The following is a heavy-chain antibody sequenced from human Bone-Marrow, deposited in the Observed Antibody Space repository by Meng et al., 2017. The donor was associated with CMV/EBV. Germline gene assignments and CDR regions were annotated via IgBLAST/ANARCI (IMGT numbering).Heavy chain of an antibody. Sequence: GESLKISCAVSGFTFNAYAMSWVRQAPGKGLEWVSAISGSGGSTYYADSVKGRFTISRDNSKNTLYLQMNSLRAEDTAVYYCARDTPYGDYQDVWGQGTTVTVSS. D-gene: IGHD4-17*01. CDR2: ISGSGGST. CDR3: ARDTPYGDYQDV. V-gene: IGHV3-23*01. CDR1: GFTFNAYA. J-gene: IGHJ6*02.